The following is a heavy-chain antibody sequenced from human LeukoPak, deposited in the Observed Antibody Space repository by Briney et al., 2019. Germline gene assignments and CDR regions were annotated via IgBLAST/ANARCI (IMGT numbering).Heavy chain of an antibody. J-gene: IGHJ3*02. CDR3: ARDSGNYLDAFDI. D-gene: IGHD1-7*01. CDR1: GFTFSSYT. CDR2: TSGYSNNI. Sequence: GGSLRLSCSASGFTFSSYTMNWVRQAPGKGPEWVAYTSGYSNNIYYADSLKGRFTISRDNAKNSLYLQMNSLRAEDTAVYYCARDSGNYLDAFDIWGQATMVTVSS. V-gene: IGHV3-21*01.